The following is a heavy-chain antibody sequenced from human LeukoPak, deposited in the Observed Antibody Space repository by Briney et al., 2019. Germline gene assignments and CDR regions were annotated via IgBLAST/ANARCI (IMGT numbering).Heavy chain of an antibody. CDR1: GGSFSGYY. CDR2: INHSGST. CDR3: ARARLRFLEWLSPFDY. J-gene: IGHJ4*02. V-gene: IGHV4-34*01. D-gene: IGHD3-3*01. Sequence: SETLSLTCAVYGGSFSGYYWSWIRQPPGKGLEWIGEINHSGSTNYNPSLKSRVTISVGTSKNQFSLKLNSVTAADTAVYYCARARLRFLEWLSPFDYWGQGTLVTVSS.